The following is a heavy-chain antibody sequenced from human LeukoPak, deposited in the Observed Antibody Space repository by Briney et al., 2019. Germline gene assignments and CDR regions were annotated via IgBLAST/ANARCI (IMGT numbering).Heavy chain of an antibody. D-gene: IGHD3-22*01. J-gene: IGHJ4*02. CDR3: ARGRSSGYYSSIDY. CDR2: ISYDGSNK. Sequence: GRSLRLSCAASGFTFSSYAMHWVRQAPGKGLEWVAVISYDGSNKYYADSVKGRFTISRDNSKNTLYLQMNSLRAEDTAVYYCARGRSSGYYSSIDYWGQGTLVTVSS. CDR1: GFTFSSYA. V-gene: IGHV3-30*01.